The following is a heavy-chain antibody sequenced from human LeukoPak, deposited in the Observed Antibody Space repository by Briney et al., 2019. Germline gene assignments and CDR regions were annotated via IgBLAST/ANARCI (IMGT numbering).Heavy chain of an antibody. D-gene: IGHD6-13*01. CDR1: GGSISSSSDY. CDR2: IYYSGST. J-gene: IGHJ3*02. V-gene: IGHV4-39*01. CDR3: ARLIRGVAAAGDAFDI. Sequence: SETLSLTCTVSGGSISSSSDYWGWIRQPPGKGLECIGSIYYSGSTYYNPSLKSRVTISVDTSKNQFSLKLSSVTAADTAVYYCARLIRGVAAAGDAFDIWGQGTMVTVSS.